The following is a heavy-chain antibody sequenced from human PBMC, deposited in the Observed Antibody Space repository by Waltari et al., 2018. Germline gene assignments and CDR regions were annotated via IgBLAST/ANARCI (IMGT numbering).Heavy chain of an antibody. Sequence: EVQLVESGGGLVKPGGSLRLTGAASGFSLNSSSMNWVRQAPGKGLEWVSSISHSSTYLYYTDSVKGRFTISRDNAKNSLFLQMNSLTVEDTAVYYCARDWSPGTALVADWWGQGTLVTVSS. CDR1: GFSLNSSS. J-gene: IGHJ4*02. D-gene: IGHD5-18*01. V-gene: IGHV3-21*01. CDR2: ISHSSTYL. CDR3: ARDWSPGTALVADW.